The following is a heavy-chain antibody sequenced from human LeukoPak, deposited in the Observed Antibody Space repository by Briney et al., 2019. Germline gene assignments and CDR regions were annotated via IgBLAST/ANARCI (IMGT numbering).Heavy chain of an antibody. CDR1: GFTFSSYA. Sequence: PGGSLRLSCAASGFTFSSYAMSWVRQAPGKGLEWVSAISGSGDSTNYADSVKGRFTTSRDNSKNTLYLQMNSLRAGDTAVYYCARARGRSSWIDYWGQGTLVTVSS. CDR3: ARARGRSSWIDY. V-gene: IGHV3-23*01. CDR2: ISGSGDST. J-gene: IGHJ4*02. D-gene: IGHD6-13*01.